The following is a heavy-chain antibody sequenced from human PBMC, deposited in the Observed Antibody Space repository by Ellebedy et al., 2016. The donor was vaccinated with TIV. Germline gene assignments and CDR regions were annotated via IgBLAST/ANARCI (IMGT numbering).Heavy chain of an antibody. D-gene: IGHD2-2*01. V-gene: IGHV3-23*01. CDR3: AKVPVGYCSSPNCFYLDY. CDR2: INGYST. J-gene: IGHJ4*02. Sequence: GESLKISCEASGFTFSNYAMCWVRQAPGMGLEWVSTINGYSTYYADSVRGRLTISRDNSRNTLYLQINSLRAEDTAVYYCAKVPVGYCSSPNCFYLDYWGQGTLVTVSS. CDR1: GFTFSNYA.